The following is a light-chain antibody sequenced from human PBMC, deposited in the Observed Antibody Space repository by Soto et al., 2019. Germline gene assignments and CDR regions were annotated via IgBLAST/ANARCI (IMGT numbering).Light chain of an antibody. CDR1: SCDVGAYHF. CDR3: RSYASSRSVL. CDR2: GIS. J-gene: IGLJ2*01. V-gene: IGLV2-14*01. Sequence: QSALTQPASVSGSPGQTVTISCTGSSCDVGAYHFVSWYQQLPGKAPKLMIFGISNRPSGVPDRFSGSKSGNSASLAISGLQAEDEADYYCRSYASSRSVLFGGGTKVTVL.